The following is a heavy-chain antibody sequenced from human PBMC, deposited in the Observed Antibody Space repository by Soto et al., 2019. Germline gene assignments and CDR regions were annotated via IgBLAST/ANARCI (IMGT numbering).Heavy chain of an antibody. CDR2: INAGNGNT. Sequence: QVQLVQSGAEVKKPGASVKVSCKASGYTFTSYAIHWVRQAPGQRLEWMGWINAGNGNTKYSQKFQGRVTITRDTSASTAYMELSSLTYEDTAVYYCEVAPGSGGMDFWGQGTTVTVSS. J-gene: IGHJ6*02. V-gene: IGHV1-3*01. CDR1: GYTFTSYA. CDR3: EVAPGSGGMDF. D-gene: IGHD2-15*01.